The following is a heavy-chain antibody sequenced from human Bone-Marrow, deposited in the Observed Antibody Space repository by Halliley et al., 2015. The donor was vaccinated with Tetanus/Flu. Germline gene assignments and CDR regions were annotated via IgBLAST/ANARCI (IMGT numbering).Heavy chain of an antibody. CDR3: ASDLDYGGNLP. V-gene: IGHV3-49*04. CDR2: IRSKGYGGTP. CDR1: GFIFGDYP. Sequence: SLRLSCTGSGFIFGDYPVSWVRQAPGKGLEWVGFIRSKGYGGTPEYAAAVKGRFTISRDDSKSIAYLQMDSLKTEDTAVYFCASDLDYGGNLPWGQGTLVTVSS. J-gene: IGHJ4*02. D-gene: IGHD4-17*01.